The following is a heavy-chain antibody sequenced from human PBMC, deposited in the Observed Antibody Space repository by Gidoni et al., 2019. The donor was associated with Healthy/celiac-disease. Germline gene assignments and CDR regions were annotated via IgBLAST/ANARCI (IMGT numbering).Heavy chain of an antibody. Sequence: EVQLLESGGGLVQPGGSLRLSCAASRFTFSSPAMRWVRPAPGKGLVWVSGIRCSGGSTYYADSVKGLFTISRDNAKNTLYLQMNSLRAEDTAVYYCAGASIAARGAYYYYYGMDVWGQGTTVTVSS. D-gene: IGHD6-6*01. CDR3: AGASIAARGAYYYYYGMDV. J-gene: IGHJ6*02. V-gene: IGHV3-23*01. CDR1: RFTFSSPA. CDR2: IRCSGGST.